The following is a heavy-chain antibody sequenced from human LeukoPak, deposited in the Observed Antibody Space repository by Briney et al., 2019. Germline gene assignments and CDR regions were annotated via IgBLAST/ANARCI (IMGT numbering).Heavy chain of an antibody. CDR1: GFTFSSYE. D-gene: IGHD5-24*01. CDR2: ISSSGSTI. J-gene: IGHJ4*02. Sequence: GGSLRLSCAASGFTFSSYEMNWVRQAPGKGLEWVSYISSSGSTIYYADSVKGRFTISRDNAKNSLYLQMNSLGVEDTAVYYCARDRSDGYNKNDYWGQGTLVTVSS. V-gene: IGHV3-48*03. CDR3: ARDRSDGYNKNDY.